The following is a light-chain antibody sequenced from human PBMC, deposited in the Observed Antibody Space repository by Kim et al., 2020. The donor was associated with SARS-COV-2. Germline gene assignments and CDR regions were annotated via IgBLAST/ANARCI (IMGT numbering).Light chain of an antibody. J-gene: IGKJ1*01. CDR1: QSVLYSSHNKNY. V-gene: IGKV4-1*01. Sequence: DIVMTQSPDSLAVSLGERATINCKSSQSVLYSSHNKNYLAWYQQKPGQPPKLLIYWASTRESGVPDRFSGSGSGTDFTLTISSLQAEDVSVYYCQHYYSTPRSFGQGTKVDI. CDR2: WAS. CDR3: QHYYSTPRS.